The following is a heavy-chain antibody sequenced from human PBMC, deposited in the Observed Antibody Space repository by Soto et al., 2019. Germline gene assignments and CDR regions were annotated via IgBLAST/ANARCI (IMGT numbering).Heavy chain of an antibody. CDR2: IYSSGST. D-gene: IGHD3-22*01. CDR1: GFTFTGND. CDR3: ATRPLLPGAP. J-gene: IGHJ3*01. Sequence: EVQLVESGGGLIQPGGSLRLSYAASGFTFTGNDMNWVRQAPGKGLEWVSLIYSSGSTYYADSVKGRFTISRDNSKNTLYLQMSSLRAEDTAVYYCATRPLLPGAPWGQGTMVTVSS. V-gene: IGHV3-53*01.